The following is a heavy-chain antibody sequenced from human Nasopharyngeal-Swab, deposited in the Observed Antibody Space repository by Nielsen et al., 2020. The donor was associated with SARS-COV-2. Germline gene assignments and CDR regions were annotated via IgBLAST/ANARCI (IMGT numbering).Heavy chain of an antibody. J-gene: IGHJ6*02. CDR3: AAELIASGWYSGYYYYGMDV. V-gene: IGHV1-69*13. CDR2: IIPIFGTA. Sequence: SVKVSCKASGYTFTSYYMHWVRQAPGQGLEWMGGIIPIFGTANYAQKFQGRVTITADESTSTAYMELSSLRSEDTAVYYCAAELIASGWYSGYYYYGMDVWGQGTTVTVSS. D-gene: IGHD6-19*01. CDR1: GYTFTSYY.